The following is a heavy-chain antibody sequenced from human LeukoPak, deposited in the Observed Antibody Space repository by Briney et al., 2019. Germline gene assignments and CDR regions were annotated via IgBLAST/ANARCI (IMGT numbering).Heavy chain of an antibody. CDR2: INPNSGGT. CDR1: GYTFTGYY. J-gene: IGHJ6*03. V-gene: IGHV1-2*02. D-gene: IGHD2-2*01. CDR3: ARGRVVPAATAYYYYMDV. Sequence: GASVKVSCKASGYTFTGYYMHWVRQAPGQGLEWMGWINPNSGGTNYAQKFQGRVTMTRDTSISTAYMELSRLRSDDTGVYYCARGRVVPAATAYYYYMDVWGKGTTVTVSS.